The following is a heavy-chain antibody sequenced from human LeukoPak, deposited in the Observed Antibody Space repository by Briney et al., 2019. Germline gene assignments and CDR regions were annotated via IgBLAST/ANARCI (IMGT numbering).Heavy chain of an antibody. CDR3: ARSIAAAGSY. D-gene: IGHD6-13*01. CDR1: GGSISSSSYY. CDR2: IYYSGST. V-gene: IGHV4-39*07. Sequence: SETLSLTCTVSGGSISSSSYYWGWIRQPPGKGLEWIGSIYYSGSTYYNPSLKSRVTMSVDTSKNQFSLKLSSVTAADTAVYYCARSIAAAGSYWGQGTLVTVSS. J-gene: IGHJ4*02.